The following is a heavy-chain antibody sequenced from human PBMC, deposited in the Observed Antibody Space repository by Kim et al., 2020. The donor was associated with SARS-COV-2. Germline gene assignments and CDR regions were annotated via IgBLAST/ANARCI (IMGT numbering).Heavy chain of an antibody. J-gene: IGHJ5*02. Sequence: SETLSLTCTVSGGSISSGGYYWSWIRPHPGKGLEWIGYIYYSGSTYYNPSLKSRVTISVDTSKNQFSLKLSSVTAADTAVYYCARELYYYGSGSPFDPWGQGTLVTVSS. CDR3: ARELYYYGSGSPFDP. CDR2: IYYSGST. D-gene: IGHD3-10*01. CDR1: GGSISSGGYY. V-gene: IGHV4-31*03.